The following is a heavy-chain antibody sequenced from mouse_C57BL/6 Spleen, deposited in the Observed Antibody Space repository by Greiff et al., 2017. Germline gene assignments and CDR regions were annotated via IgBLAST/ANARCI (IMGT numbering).Heavy chain of an antibody. CDR3: ARGDYGNSYFDY. D-gene: IGHD2-1*01. CDR2: ISYSGST. J-gene: IGHJ2*01. Sequence: EVQLQESGPGMVKPSQSLSLTCTVTGYSITSGYDWHWIRHFPGNKLEWMGYISYSGSTNYNPSLKSRISITHDTSKNHFFLKLNSVTTEDTATYYCARGDYGNSYFDYWGQGTTLTVSS. V-gene: IGHV3-1*01. CDR1: GYSITSGYD.